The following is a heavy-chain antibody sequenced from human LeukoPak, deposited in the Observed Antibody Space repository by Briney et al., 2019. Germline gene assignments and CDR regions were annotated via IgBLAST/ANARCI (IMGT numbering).Heavy chain of an antibody. J-gene: IGHJ4*02. CDR2: ISSNGGST. V-gene: IGHV3-64*01. D-gene: IGHD6-19*01. CDR1: GFAFSSYA. Sequence: PGGSLRPSCAASGFAFSSYAMHWVRQAPGKGLEYVSAISSNGGSTYYANSVKGRFTISRDTAKNSLSLQMNSLRAEDTAVYYCARVSSGWYKRVGFDYWGQGTLVTVSS. CDR3: ARVSSGWYKRVGFDY.